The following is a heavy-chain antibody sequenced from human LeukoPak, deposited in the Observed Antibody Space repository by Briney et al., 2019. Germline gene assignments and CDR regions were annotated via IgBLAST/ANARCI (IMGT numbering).Heavy chain of an antibody. J-gene: IGHJ4*02. D-gene: IGHD6-6*01. CDR2: ISAYNGNT. CDR3: EGDPSSGSDY. Sequence: ASVRVSSKASGDTFTIYGISWVRQAPRQGLEWMGWISAYNGNTNYTQKLQGRVTMTTDTSTSTAYMELRSLRSDATAVYYCEGDPSSGSDYWGQGTLVTVSS. V-gene: IGHV1-18*01. CDR1: GDTFTIYG.